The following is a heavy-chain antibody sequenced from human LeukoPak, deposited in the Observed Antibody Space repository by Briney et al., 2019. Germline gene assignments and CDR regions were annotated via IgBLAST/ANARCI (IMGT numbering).Heavy chain of an antibody. V-gene: IGHV3-23*01. CDR3: AKDSAAAGTDYYYYYYMDV. D-gene: IGHD6-13*01. Sequence: GGSLRLSCAASGFTFSSYAMSWVRQAPGKGLEWVSAISGSGGSTYYADSVKGRFTTSRDNSKNTLYLQMNSLRAEDMAVYYCAKDSAAAGTDYYYYYYMDVWGKGTTVTISS. CDR1: GFTFSSYA. J-gene: IGHJ6*03. CDR2: ISGSGGST.